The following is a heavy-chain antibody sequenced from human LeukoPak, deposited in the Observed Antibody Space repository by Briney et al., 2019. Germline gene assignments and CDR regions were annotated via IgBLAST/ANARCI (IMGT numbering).Heavy chain of an antibody. V-gene: IGHV1-24*01. D-gene: IGHD3-3*01. J-gene: IGHJ4*02. Sequence: ASVKVSCKVSGYTLTELSMQWLRPAAGIGLEGMGGFHPEDGETIDAQKLPGRVTMTEDTSTDTAYKELNSLRSDDTAVYYCAILLEDYAFSTGSAKDDWGQGTLVTVSS. CDR1: GYTLTELS. CDR3: AILLEDYAFSTGSAKDD. CDR2: FHPEDGET.